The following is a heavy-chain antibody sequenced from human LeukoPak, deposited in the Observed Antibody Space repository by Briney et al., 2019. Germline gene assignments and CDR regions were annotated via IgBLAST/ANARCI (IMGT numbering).Heavy chain of an antibody. CDR2: ISSSGSTI. CDR3: ARSYYYYGMDV. J-gene: IGHJ6*04. V-gene: IGHV3-48*03. CDR1: GFTFSSYE. Sequence: GGSLRLSCAASGFTFSSYEMNWVRRAPGKGLEWVSYISSSGSTIYYADSVKGRFTISRDNAKNSLYLQMNSLRAEDTAVYYCARSYYYYGMDVWGKGTTVTVSS.